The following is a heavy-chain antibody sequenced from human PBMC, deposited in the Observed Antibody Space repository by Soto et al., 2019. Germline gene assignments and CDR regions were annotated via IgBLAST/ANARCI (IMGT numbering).Heavy chain of an antibody. J-gene: IGHJ4*02. D-gene: IGHD5-18*01. CDR1: GYTFTGYY. CDR3: ARSGGRGYSYGSRY. V-gene: IGHV1-2*02. Sequence: QVQLVQSGAEVKKPGASVKVSCKASGYTFTGYYMHWVRQAPGQGLEWMGWINPNSGGTNYAQQSQGRVTMTRDPPISTAYMELSRLRSDDTAVYYCARSGGRGYSYGSRYWGQGTLVTVSS. CDR2: INPNSGGT.